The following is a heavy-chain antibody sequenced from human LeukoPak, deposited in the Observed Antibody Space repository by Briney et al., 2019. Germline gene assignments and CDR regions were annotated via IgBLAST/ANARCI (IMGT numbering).Heavy chain of an antibody. CDR1: GGTFSSYA. Sequence: SVKVSCKASGGTFSSYAISWVRQAPGQGLEWMGGIIPIFGTANYAQKFQGRVTITADKSTSTAYMELSSLRSDDTAVYYCARDLRTTVTTSFDWIAFDIWGQGTMVTVSS. CDR3: ARDLRTTVTTSFDWIAFDI. CDR2: IIPIFGTA. D-gene: IGHD4-11*01. V-gene: IGHV1-69*06. J-gene: IGHJ3*02.